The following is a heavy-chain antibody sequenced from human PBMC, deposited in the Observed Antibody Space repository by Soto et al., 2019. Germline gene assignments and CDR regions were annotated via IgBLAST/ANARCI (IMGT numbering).Heavy chain of an antibody. CDR1: GFSLSTSGVG. V-gene: IGHV2-5*01. CDR3: AHKSKTRVVVVPAASEGGWFAP. D-gene: IGHD2-2*01. CDR2: IYWNDDK. J-gene: IGHJ5*02. Sequence: QITLKESGPTLVKPTQTLTLTCTFSGFSLSTSGVGVGWIRQPPGKALEWLALIYWNDDKRYSPSLKSRLTITKDTSKNQVVLTMTNMDPVDTATYYCAHKSKTRVVVVPAASEGGWFAPWGQGTLVTVSS.